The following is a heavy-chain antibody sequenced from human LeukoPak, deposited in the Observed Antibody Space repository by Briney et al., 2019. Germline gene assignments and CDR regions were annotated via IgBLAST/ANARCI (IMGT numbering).Heavy chain of an antibody. V-gene: IGHV4-34*01. Sequence: PSETLSLTCAVYGGSFSGYYWSWIRQPPGKGLEWIGEINHSGSTNYNPSLKSRVTISVDTSKNQFSLKLSSVTAADTAVYYCARVNSVVLRYFGWLLTPHPDWFDPWGQGTLVTVSS. CDR2: INHSGST. CDR3: ARVNSVVLRYFGWLLTPHPDWFDP. CDR1: GGSFSGYY. D-gene: IGHD3-9*01. J-gene: IGHJ5*02.